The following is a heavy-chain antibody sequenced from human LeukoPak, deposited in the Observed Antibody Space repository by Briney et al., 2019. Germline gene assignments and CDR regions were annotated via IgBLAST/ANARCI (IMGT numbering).Heavy chain of an antibody. D-gene: IGHD3-22*01. CDR2: IYGSSST. J-gene: IGHJ4*02. Sequence: SETLSLTCTVSGGSIRSYYWSWIRQPPGRGLEWIGYIYGSSSTNYNSSLKSRITISVDTPKNQFSLKLSFVTAADTAVYYCARHWEYYYDSPFDYWGQGTLVTVSS. V-gene: IGHV4-59*08. CDR3: ARHWEYYYDSPFDY. CDR1: GGSIRSYY.